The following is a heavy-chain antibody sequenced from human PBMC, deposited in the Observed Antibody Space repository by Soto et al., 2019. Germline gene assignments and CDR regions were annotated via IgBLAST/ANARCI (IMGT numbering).Heavy chain of an antibody. CDR3: AKDWSGGASDV. CDR2: ISGSGGST. J-gene: IGHJ3*01. D-gene: IGHD3-16*01. V-gene: IGHV3-23*01. CDR1: GFSFSVFA. Sequence: EVDLLESGGGLAQPGGSRRLSCAASGFSFSVFAMTWVRQAPGKGLEWVSCISGSGGSTYYADSVKGRFTISRDNSKNMLYLQMNSLRGEDTAVYYCAKDWSGGASDVWGQGTMVIVSS.